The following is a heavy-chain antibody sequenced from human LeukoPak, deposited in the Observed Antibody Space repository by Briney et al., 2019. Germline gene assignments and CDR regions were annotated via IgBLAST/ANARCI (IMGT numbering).Heavy chain of an antibody. J-gene: IGHJ4*02. CDR2: IYYSGST. V-gene: IGHV4-39*01. CDR3: ARGHCFGGDCYFDY. Sequence: SETLSLTCTVSGGSITSTSYYWGWIRQPPGKGLEWIGSIYYSGSTYYDPSLKSRVTISVDTSKNQFSLKLSSVTAADTAVHYCARGHCFGGDCYFDYWGPGTLVTVSS. D-gene: IGHD2-21*02. CDR1: GGSITSTSYY.